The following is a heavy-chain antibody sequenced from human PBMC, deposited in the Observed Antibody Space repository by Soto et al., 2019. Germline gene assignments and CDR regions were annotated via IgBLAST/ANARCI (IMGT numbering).Heavy chain of an antibody. J-gene: IGHJ4*02. CDR3: ARSDNYVPFDH. Sequence: QVQLQESGPGLVKPSQTLSLTCTVSGGPISSGDYYWSWIRQPPGKGLEWIGYIYYSGFTYYNPSLNSRLTMSVDTSKNQFSLKLSSVIAADTAVYYCARSDNYVPFDHWGQGTLVTVSS. CDR2: IYYSGFT. V-gene: IGHV4-30-4*01. D-gene: IGHD4-4*01. CDR1: GGPISSGDYY.